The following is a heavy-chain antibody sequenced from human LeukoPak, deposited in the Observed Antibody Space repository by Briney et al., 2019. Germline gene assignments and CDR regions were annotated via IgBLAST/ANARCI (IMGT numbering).Heavy chain of an antibody. Sequence: RTSETLSLTCTVSGGSISSSSYYWGWIRQPPGKGLEWIGEINHSGSTNYNPSLKSRVTISVDTSKNQFSLKLSSVTAADTAVYYCARRSKWEQLPGGPIWFDPWGQGTLVTVSS. V-gene: IGHV4-39*07. CDR3: ARRSKWEQLPGGPIWFDP. CDR2: INHSGST. J-gene: IGHJ5*02. D-gene: IGHD1-26*01. CDR1: GGSISSSSYY.